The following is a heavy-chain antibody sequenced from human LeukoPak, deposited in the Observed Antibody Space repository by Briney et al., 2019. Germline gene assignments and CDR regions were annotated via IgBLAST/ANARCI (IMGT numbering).Heavy chain of an antibody. D-gene: IGHD1-7*01. Sequence: SETLSLTCTVSGGSFSSYDWTWIRQPAGKGLEWIGRIYTSGSTNYNPSLKSRLTMSLDTSKNQFSLKLNSVTAADTAVYYCARGGVPGLVGTKVRRPWFDPWGQGTLVTVSS. CDR3: ARGGVPGLVGTKVRRPWFDP. CDR1: GGSFSSYD. J-gene: IGHJ5*02. CDR2: IYTSGST. V-gene: IGHV4-4*07.